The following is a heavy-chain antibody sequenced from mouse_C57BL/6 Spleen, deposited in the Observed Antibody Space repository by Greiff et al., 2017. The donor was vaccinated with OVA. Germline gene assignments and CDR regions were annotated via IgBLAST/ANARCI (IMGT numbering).Heavy chain of an antibody. J-gene: IGHJ4*01. V-gene: IGHV1-82*01. Sequence: VQLQQSGPELVKPGASVKISCKASGYAFSSSWMNWVKQRPGKGLEWIGRIYPGDGDTNYNGKFKGKATLTADKSSSTAYMQLSSLTSEDSAVYFCARKGDGNYVEYAMDYWGQGTSVTVSS. CDR1: GYAFSSSW. D-gene: IGHD2-1*01. CDR3: ARKGDGNYVEYAMDY. CDR2: IYPGDGDT.